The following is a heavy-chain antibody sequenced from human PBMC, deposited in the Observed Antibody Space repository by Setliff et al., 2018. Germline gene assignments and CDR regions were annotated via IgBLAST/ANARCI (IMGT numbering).Heavy chain of an antibody. J-gene: IGHJ4*02. CDR3: ARDFWAYCGGDCSVFDY. D-gene: IGHD2-21*02. CDR2: IYTSGST. V-gene: IGHV4-61*02. CDR1: GGSISSGSYY. Sequence: PSETLSLTCTVSGGSISSGSYYWSWIRQPAGKGLEWIGRIYTSGSTNYNPSLKSRVTMTTDTSTSTAYMELRSLRSDDTAVYYCARDFWAYCGGDCSVFDYWGQGTLVTVSS.